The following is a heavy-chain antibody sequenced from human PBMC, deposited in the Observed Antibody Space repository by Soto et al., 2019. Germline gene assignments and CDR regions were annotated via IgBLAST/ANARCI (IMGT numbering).Heavy chain of an antibody. J-gene: IGHJ4*02. V-gene: IGHV3-72*01. CDR1: GFPFSDHY. CDR3: ASSGSYRPFDY. Sequence: GGSLRLSCATSGFPFSDHYMDWVRQDPGKGLEWVGRIRNKVNSYRPEYAASVKGRFTISRDDSENSLFLQMNSLKSDDSAVYFCASSGSYRPFDYWGQGALVTLSS. D-gene: IGHD1-26*01. CDR2: IRNKVNSYRP.